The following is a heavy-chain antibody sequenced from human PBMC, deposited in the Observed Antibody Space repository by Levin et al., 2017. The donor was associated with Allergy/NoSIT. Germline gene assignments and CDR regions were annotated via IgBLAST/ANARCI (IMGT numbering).Heavy chain of an antibody. Sequence: GGSLRLSCAASGFTFSSYSMHWVRQDPGKGLEWVAVISYDGSNRDYADSVKGRFTISRDNSKNTLFLQMNSLRAEDTAAYYCATTHSSGWHFFGYWGQGTLVTVSS. CDR2: ISYDGSNR. V-gene: IGHV3-30*04. CDR1: GFTFSSYS. D-gene: IGHD6-19*01. J-gene: IGHJ4*02. CDR3: ATTHSSGWHFFGY.